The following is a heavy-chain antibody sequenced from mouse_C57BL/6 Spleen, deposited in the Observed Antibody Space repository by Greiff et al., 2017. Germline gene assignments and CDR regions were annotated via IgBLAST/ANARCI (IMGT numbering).Heavy chain of an antibody. D-gene: IGHD1-1*01. J-gene: IGHJ2*01. Sequence: EVNLVESGGGLVKPGGSLKLSCAASGFTFSDYGMHWVRQAPGKGLEWVAYISRGSSTIYYADTLKGRVTFSGDNAKNTLFLQMTRLRAEAAAMYYCTRKDYYGSSLDYWGQGTTLTVSS. CDR3: TRKDYYGSSLDY. V-gene: IGHV5-17*01. CDR1: GFTFSDYG. CDR2: ISRGSSTI.